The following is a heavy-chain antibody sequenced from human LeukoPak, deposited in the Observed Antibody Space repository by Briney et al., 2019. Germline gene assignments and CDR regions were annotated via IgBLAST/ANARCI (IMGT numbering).Heavy chain of an antibody. CDR2: IKGRSDTI. Sequence: PGGSLRLSCTASGFIFNNYGMNWVRQAPGKGLGWISYIKGRSDTIHYADSVKGRFTISRDNAKNTLSLQMTSLRAEDTAIYYCVRGQGAHDNWFDPWGQGTLVTVSS. V-gene: IGHV3-48*01. CDR1: GFIFNNYG. D-gene: IGHD4/OR15-4a*01. CDR3: VRGQGAHDNWFDP. J-gene: IGHJ5*02.